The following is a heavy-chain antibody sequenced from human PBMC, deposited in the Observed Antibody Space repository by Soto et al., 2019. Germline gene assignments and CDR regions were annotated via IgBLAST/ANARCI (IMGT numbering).Heavy chain of an antibody. D-gene: IGHD3-3*01. CDR3: ARDLELRFLGFYYYYGMDV. Sequence: QVQLVESGGGVVQPGRSLRLSCAASGFTFSSYAMHWVRQAPGKGLEWVAVISYDGSNKYYADSVKGRFTISRDNSKNTLYLQMNSLRAEDTAVYYCARDLELRFLGFYYYYGMDVWGQGTTVTVSS. CDR1: GFTFSSYA. J-gene: IGHJ6*02. CDR2: ISYDGSNK. V-gene: IGHV3-30-3*01.